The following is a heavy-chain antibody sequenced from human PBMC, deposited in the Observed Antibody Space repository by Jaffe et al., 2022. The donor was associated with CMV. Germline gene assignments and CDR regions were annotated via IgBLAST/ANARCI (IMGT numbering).Heavy chain of an antibody. J-gene: IGHJ3*02. V-gene: IGHV3-9*01. CDR2: ISWNSGSI. D-gene: IGHD1-7*01. Sequence: EVQLVESGGGLVQPGRSLRLSCAASGFTFDDYAMHWVRQAPGKGLEWVSGISWNSGSIGYADSVKGRFTISRDNAKNSLYLQMNSLRAEDTALYYCAKDNGVTGGTLGAFDIWGQGTMVTVSS. CDR3: AKDNGVTGGTLGAFDI. CDR1: GFTFDDYA.